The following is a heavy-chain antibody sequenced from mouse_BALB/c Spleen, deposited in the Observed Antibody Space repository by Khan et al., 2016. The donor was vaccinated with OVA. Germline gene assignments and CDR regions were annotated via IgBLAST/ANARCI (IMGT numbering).Heavy chain of an antibody. J-gene: IGHJ1*01. CDR2: IAPANGNT. Sequence: VQLQQSGAELVKPGASVKLSCTASGFNIKDTYMHWVKQRPEQGLEWIGRIAPANGNTKYDPKFHGKATITADTSSNTAYLQLSSLTSEDTAVYYCAHPYEDHRSLYFGGAGTTVTGSS. CDR1: GFNIKDTY. CDR3: AHPYEDHRSLYF. D-gene: IGHD2-3*01. V-gene: IGHV14-3*02.